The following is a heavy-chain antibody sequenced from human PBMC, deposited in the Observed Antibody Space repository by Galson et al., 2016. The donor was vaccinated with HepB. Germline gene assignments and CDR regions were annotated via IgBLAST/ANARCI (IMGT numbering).Heavy chain of an antibody. CDR3: ARDRGGGTSWYLGYS. CDR2: INDDGGAT. V-gene: IGHV3-23*01. D-gene: IGHD6-13*01. Sequence: SLRLSCAASGFTFSSYAMSWVRQAPGKGLDWVAAINDDGGATFYADSVKGRFTISRDNSKNILFLHMNSLSPDDTAKYYCARDRGGGTSWYLGYSWGQGTLVIVSS. J-gene: IGHJ4*02. CDR1: GFTFSSYA.